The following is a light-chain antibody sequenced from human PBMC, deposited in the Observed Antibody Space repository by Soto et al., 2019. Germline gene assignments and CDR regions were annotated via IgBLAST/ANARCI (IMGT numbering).Light chain of an antibody. CDR1: RDVGSD. J-gene: IGKJ1*01. V-gene: IGKV1-6*01. CDR2: AAS. CDR3: LQDYGDSLT. Sequence: QMTQSPSSLSASVGEKIIITCRASRDVGSDVSWYQQKPGQAPKLLIYAASNLYTGVPSRFSGSRSGTEFTLTISSLQPEDFASYYCLQDYGDSLTFGQGTKVEI.